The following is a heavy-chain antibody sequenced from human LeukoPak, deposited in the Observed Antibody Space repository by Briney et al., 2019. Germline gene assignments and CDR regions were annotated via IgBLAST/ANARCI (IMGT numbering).Heavy chain of an antibody. D-gene: IGHD3-10*01. V-gene: IGHV4-59*08. CDR2: IHYSGNT. CDR1: GYSISSYY. J-gene: IGHJ5*02. CDR3: ARLKGIVPQGFMVRGVPEGFDP. Sequence: SETLSLTCTVSGYSISSYYWTWIPQPPAKGLELVGYIHYSGNTNYNHSLQSRVTISVDTSKNQFSLKLSCVTAADTAVYYCARLKGIVPQGFMVRGVPEGFDPWGQGTLVTVSS.